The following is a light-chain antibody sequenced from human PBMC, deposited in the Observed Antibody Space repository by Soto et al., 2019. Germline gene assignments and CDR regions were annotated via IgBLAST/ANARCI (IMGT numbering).Light chain of an antibody. CDR2: AAS. CDR1: QSISSY. J-gene: IGKJ1*01. Sequence: DIQMTQSPSSLSAFVGDRVTITCRSSQSISSYLNWYQQKPGKAHKLLIYAASSLQSGVPSRFSGSGSGTDFTLTISSLQPEDFATYYCQQSYSTPRTFGQGTKV. V-gene: IGKV1-39*01. CDR3: QQSYSTPRT.